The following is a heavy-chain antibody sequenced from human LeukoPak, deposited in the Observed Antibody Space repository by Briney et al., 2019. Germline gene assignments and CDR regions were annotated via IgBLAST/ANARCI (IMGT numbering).Heavy chain of an antibody. V-gene: IGHV4-59*01. CDR3: ARGAAQYYYGSVVPYYYYMDV. J-gene: IGHJ6*03. CDR1: GGSISSYY. D-gene: IGHD3-10*01. Sequence: SETLSLTCTVSGGSISSYYWSWIRQPPGKGLEWIGYIYYSGSTNYNPSLKSRVTISVDTSKNQLSLKLSSVTAADTAVYYCARGAAQYYYGSVVPYYYYMDVWGKGTTVTVSS. CDR2: IYYSGST.